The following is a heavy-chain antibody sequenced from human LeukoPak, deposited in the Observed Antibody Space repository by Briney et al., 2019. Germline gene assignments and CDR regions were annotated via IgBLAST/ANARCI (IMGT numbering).Heavy chain of an antibody. J-gene: IGHJ4*02. D-gene: IGHD4-23*01. CDR1: GGSISNYY. V-gene: IGHV4-59*01. Sequence: SETLSLTCTVSGGSISNYYCTWIRQPPGKGLEWIGYFYDSGSTNYNPSLKSRVTISVDTSKNQFSLRLSSVTAADTAVYYCARANYGGNSEYWGQGTLVTVSS. CDR3: ARANYGGNSEY. CDR2: FYDSGST.